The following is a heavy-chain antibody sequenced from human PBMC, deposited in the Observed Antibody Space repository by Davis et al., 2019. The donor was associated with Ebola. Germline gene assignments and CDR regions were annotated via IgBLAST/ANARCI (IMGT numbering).Heavy chain of an antibody. V-gene: IGHV5-51*01. CDR1: GYSFTSYW. Sequence: GQSLKLSCKGSGYSFTSYWIGWVRQMPGKGLEWMGIIYPGDSDTRYSPSFQGQVTISADKSISTAYLQWSSLKASDTAMYYCARAEPAAQWHWFDPWGQGTLVTVSS. CDR3: ARAEPAAQWHWFDP. CDR2: IYPGDSDT. J-gene: IGHJ5*02. D-gene: IGHD2-2*01.